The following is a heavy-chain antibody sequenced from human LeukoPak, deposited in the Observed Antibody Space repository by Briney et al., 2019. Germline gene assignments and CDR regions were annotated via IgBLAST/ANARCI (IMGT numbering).Heavy chain of an antibody. CDR3: ARETTITMIVVVTPDDAFDI. J-gene: IGHJ3*02. Sequence: GGSLRLSCAASGFTSSSYWMHWVRQAPGKGLVWVSRINSDGSSTSYADSVKGRFTISRDNAKNTLYLQMNSLRAEDTAVYYCARETTITMIVVVTPDDAFDIWGQGTMVTVSS. D-gene: IGHD3-22*01. V-gene: IGHV3-74*01. CDR1: GFTSSSYW. CDR2: INSDGSST.